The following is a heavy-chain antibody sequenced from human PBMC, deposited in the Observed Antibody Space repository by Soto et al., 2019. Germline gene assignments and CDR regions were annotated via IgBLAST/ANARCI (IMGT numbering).Heavy chain of an antibody. J-gene: IGHJ4*02. Sequence: VQLLESGGGLVQPGGSLRLSCAASGFTFSSYAMSWVRQAPGKGLEWVSAISGSGGSTYYADSVKGRFTISRDNSQNTLYRQMSSQRAEDTAVYYCAKDRNTIFGLVIILGYWGQGTLVTVSS. CDR2: ISGSGGST. CDR3: AKDRNTIFGLVIILGY. V-gene: IGHV3-23*01. CDR1: GFTFSSYA. D-gene: IGHD3-3*01.